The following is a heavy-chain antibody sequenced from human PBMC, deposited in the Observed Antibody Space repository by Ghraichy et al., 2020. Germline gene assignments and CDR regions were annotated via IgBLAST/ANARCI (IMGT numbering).Heavy chain of an antibody. V-gene: IGHV3-11*01. CDR1: GFRFSDHY. CDR2: ISSSDSTI. Sequence: GGSLRLSCAASGFRFSDHYMTWIRQAPGKGLEWVSYISSSDSTIYYADSVKGRFTISRDNAKNSLYLQMNSLRVEDTAMYYCARGHWGLDYWGQGTLVNVSS. CDR3: ARGHWGLDY. J-gene: IGHJ4*02. D-gene: IGHD3-16*01.